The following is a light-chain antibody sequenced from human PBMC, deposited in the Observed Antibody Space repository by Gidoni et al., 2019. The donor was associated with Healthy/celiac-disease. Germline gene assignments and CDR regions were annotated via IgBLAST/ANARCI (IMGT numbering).Light chain of an antibody. CDR2: SAS. CDR3: QQYYSYPPA. Sequence: AIRMTQSPSSLSASTGDRVTITCRASQGISSYLAWYQKKPGKAPKLLIYSASTLQSGVPSRFNGSGSGTDFTLTISCLQSEDFATYYCQQYYSYPPAFGGGTKVEIK. J-gene: IGKJ4*01. V-gene: IGKV1-8*01. CDR1: QGISSY.